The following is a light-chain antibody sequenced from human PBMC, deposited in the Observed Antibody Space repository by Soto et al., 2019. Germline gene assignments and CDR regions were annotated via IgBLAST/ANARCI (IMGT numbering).Light chain of an antibody. CDR1: SSDIGGYNF. V-gene: IGLV2-14*01. J-gene: IGLJ2*01. CDR3: SSFTTSSTLVV. CDR2: EVN. Sequence: QSALTQPASVSGSPGQSITISCTGTSSDIGGYNFVSWYQHHPGKAPKLMIYEVNNRPSGVSSRFSGSKSGNTASLTISGLQTEYEADYYCSSFTTSSTLVVVGGGTKLTVL.